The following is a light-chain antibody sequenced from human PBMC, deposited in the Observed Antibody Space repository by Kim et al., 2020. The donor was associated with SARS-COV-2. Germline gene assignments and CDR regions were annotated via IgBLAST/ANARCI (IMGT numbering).Light chain of an antibody. CDR1: SSDVGGYNY. J-gene: IGLJ1*01. Sequence: QSALTQPASVSGSPGQSITISCTGTSSDVGGYNYVSWYQQHPGKAPKLMIYDVSKRPSGVSNRFSGSKSGNTASLTISGLQAEDEADYYCSSYTSSSTLLGTGTKVTVL. V-gene: IGLV2-14*01. CDR2: DVS. CDR3: SSYTSSSTL.